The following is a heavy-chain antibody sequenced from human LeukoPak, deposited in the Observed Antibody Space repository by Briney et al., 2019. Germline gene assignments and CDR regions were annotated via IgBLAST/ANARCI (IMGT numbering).Heavy chain of an antibody. D-gene: IGHD6-19*01. CDR2: IFYSGST. CDR1: SGSISTSNYY. V-gene: IGHV4-39*01. Sequence: PSETLSLTCTVSSGSISTSNYYWGWVRQPPGKALEWIGNIFYSGSTYYSPSLKSRVTISVDTPKNQFSLKLSSVTAADTAVYYCARLHRRSGIDYWGQGTLVTVSS. CDR3: ARLHRRSGIDY. J-gene: IGHJ4*02.